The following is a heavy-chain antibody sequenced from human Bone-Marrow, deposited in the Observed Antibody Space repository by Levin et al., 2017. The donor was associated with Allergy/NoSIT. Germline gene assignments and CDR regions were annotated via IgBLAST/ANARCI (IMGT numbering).Heavy chain of an antibody. J-gene: IGHJ5*02. V-gene: IGHV3-48*01. CDR1: GFTFSSYD. D-gene: IGHD2-15*01. Sequence: GGSLRLSCAASGFTFSSYDMKWVRQAPGKGLEWVSHISISSDVIHYADSVKGRFTISRDNAKNSLYLQMNSLRAEDTAVYYCARDGVVVEAADNWLNPWGQGTLVTVSS. CDR3: ARDGVVVEAADNWLNP. CDR2: ISISSDVI.